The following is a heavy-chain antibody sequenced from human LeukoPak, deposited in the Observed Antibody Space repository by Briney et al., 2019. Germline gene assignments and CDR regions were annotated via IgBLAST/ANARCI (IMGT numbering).Heavy chain of an antibody. Sequence: SETLSLTCTVSGGSISSYYWSWIRQPPGKGLEWIGYIYYSGSTNYNPSLKSRVTISVDTSKNQFSLKLSSVTAADTAVYYCARTYCTNGVCPLGYYYMDVWGKGTTVAVSS. J-gene: IGHJ6*03. CDR1: GGSISSYY. V-gene: IGHV4-59*01. CDR2: IYYSGST. CDR3: ARTYCTNGVCPLGYYYMDV. D-gene: IGHD2-8*01.